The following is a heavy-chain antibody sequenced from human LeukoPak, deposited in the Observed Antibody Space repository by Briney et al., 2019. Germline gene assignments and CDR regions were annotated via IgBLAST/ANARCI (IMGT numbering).Heavy chain of an antibody. CDR3: ARLTATPAGSYYYHYIHV. CDR1: GDSISGYY. CDR2: IHSSGTT. D-gene: IGHD3-9*01. V-gene: IGHV4-4*09. J-gene: IGHJ6*03. Sequence: PSETLSLSCTVSGDSISGYYYNWIRQPPGKGLEWIGFIHSSGTTEYIPSLRSRVTLSVATSKNQLSLKLTSVTAADTAVYYCARLTATPAGSYYYHYIHVWGKGTTDTVFS.